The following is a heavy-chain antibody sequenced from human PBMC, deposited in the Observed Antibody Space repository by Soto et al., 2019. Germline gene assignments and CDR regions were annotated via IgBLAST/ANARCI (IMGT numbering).Heavy chain of an antibody. CDR2: IYYSGTT. CDR1: GYSISSNNW. D-gene: IGHD1-26*01. V-gene: IGHV4-28*01. CDR3: ARREIQGPIDY. J-gene: IGHJ4*02. Sequence: SETLSLTCAVSGYSISSNNWWGWIRQPPGKGLEWIGYIYYSGTTYYNPSLKSRVTMSADTSKNQFSLKLTSVTAVDTAVYYCARREIQGPIDYWGQGTLVTVSS.